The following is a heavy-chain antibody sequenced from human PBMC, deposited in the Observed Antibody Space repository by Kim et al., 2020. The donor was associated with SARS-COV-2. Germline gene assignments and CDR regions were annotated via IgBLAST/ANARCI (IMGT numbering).Heavy chain of an antibody. D-gene: IGHD2-2*01. J-gene: IGHJ4*02. CDR2: IRSQSNNYAT. CDR3: SRSSTSLDF. V-gene: IGHV3-73*01. CDR1: GFPFIAYA. Sequence: GGSLRLSCEASGFPFIAYAVHWVRQAPGKGLEWVGRIRSQSNNYATAYGASMKGRFIISRDDSKNTAYLQLNNLKTDDSAIYFCSRSSTSLDFWGQGSLVTVSS.